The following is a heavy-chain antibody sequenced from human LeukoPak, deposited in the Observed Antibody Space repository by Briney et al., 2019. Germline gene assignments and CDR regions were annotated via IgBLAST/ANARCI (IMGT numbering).Heavy chain of an antibody. D-gene: IGHD2-15*01. CDR3: ARVVAATFDY. V-gene: IGHV3-69-1*02. CDR1: GFTVSSNY. CDR2: IYSSGNT. J-gene: IGHJ4*02. Sequence: GGSLRLSCAASGFTVSSNYMNWVRQAPGKGLEWVSAIYSSGNTYYGDSVKGRFTISRDNAKNSLYLQMNSLRAEDTAVYYCARVVAATFDYWGQGTLVTVSS.